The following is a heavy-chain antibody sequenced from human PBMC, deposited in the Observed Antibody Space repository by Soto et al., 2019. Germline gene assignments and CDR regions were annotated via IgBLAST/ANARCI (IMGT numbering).Heavy chain of an antibody. V-gene: IGHV4-30-2*01. CDR2: IYHSGST. CDR3: ARGRSITKIVFDI. CDR1: GGSISSGGYS. J-gene: IGHJ3*02. Sequence: SETLSLTCAVSGGSISSGGYSWSWIRQPPGKGLEWIGYIYHSGSTYYNPSLKSRVTISVDRSKNQFSLKLSSVTAADTAVYYCARGRSITKIVFDIWGQGTMVTVSS. D-gene: IGHD3-22*01.